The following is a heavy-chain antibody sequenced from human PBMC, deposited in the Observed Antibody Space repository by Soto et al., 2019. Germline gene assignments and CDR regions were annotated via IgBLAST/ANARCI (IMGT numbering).Heavy chain of an antibody. D-gene: IGHD6-13*01. Sequence: VESLKISCKSSGCSFTTYWIGWVRQMPGKGLEWMGIIYPGDSDTKYSPSLQGQVSISADKSISTAYLQWSSLKASDTAMYYCARRGERIAAMDVWGQGTTVTVSS. CDR3: ARRGERIAAMDV. CDR2: IYPGDSDT. J-gene: IGHJ6*02. CDR1: GCSFTTYW. V-gene: IGHV5-51*01.